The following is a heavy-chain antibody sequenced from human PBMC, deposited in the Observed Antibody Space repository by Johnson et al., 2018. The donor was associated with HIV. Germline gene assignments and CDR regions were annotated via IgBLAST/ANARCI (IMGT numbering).Heavy chain of an antibody. CDR2: ISYDGSNK. CDR1: GFTFSSYA. D-gene: IGHD3-10*01. J-gene: IGHJ3*02. V-gene: IGHV3-30-3*01. Sequence: QVQLVESGGGVVQPGRSLRLSCAASGFTFSSYAMHWVRQAPGKVLEWVAVISYDGSNKYYADSVKGRFTISRDNSKNTVYLQMDSLRAGDTALYYCARAKRDYYGSGGVGAFDIWGQGTMVTVSS. CDR3: ARAKRDYYGSGGVGAFDI.